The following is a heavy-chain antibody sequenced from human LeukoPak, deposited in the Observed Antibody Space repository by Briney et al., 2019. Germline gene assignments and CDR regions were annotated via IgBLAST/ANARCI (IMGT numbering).Heavy chain of an antibody. CDR1: GYSFTSYW. J-gene: IGHJ5*02. V-gene: IGHV5-51*01. Sequence: GESLKISCKGSGYSFTSYWIGWVRQMPGKGLEWMGIIYPGDSDTRYSPSFQGQVTISADKSTSTAYLQWSSLRASDTAIYYCARSGQRAYGRFWFDPWGQGTLVTVSS. CDR2: IYPGDSDT. D-gene: IGHD2-15*01. CDR3: ARSGQRAYGRFWFDP.